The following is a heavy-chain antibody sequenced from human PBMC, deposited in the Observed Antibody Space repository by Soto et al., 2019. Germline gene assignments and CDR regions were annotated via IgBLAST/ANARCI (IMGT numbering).Heavy chain of an antibody. Sequence: SETLSLTCTVSGGSLSSYYWTWIRQPPGKGLEWIGYVYYSGNTNYNPSLKSRVTISVDTSKNQFSLKLSSVTAADTAVYYCARPHGGSSGWDNWFDPWGQGTLVTVSS. V-gene: IGHV4-59*01. CDR2: VYYSGNT. CDR1: GGSLSSYY. D-gene: IGHD6-25*01. J-gene: IGHJ5*02. CDR3: ARPHGGSSGWDNWFDP.